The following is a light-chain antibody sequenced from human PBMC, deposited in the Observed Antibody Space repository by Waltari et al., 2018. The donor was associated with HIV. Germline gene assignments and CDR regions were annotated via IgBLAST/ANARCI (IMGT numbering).Light chain of an antibody. V-gene: IGLV4-69*01. CDR2: LNSDGSL. Sequence: QIILIQSPPASASPGAPVKLTCTLSSEHSNFAIAWLQQQPEKGPRYLMKLNSDGSLTQGDRIPDRFSGSSSEAERYLSISSLHSDDEADYSCQTGGMGIVVFGGGTKLTVL. CDR1: SEHSNFA. CDR3: QTGGMGIVV. J-gene: IGLJ3*02.